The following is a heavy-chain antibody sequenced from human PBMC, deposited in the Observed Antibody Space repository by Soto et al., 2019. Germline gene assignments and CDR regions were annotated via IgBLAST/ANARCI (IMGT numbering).Heavy chain of an antibody. CDR1: GFTFSSYG. V-gene: IGHV3-30*18. CDR3: AKEVGGATTTYYYYYYGMDV. J-gene: IGHJ6*02. CDR2: ISYDGSNK. Sequence: AGGSLRLSCAASGFTFSSYGMHWVRQAPGKGLEWVAVISYDGSNKYYADSVKGRFTISRDNSKNTLYLQMNSLRAEDTAVYYCAKEVGGATTTYYYYYYGMDVWGQGTTVTVSS. D-gene: IGHD1-26*01.